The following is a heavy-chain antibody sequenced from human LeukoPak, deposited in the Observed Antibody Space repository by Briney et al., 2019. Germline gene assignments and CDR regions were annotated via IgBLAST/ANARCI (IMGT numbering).Heavy chain of an antibody. CDR3: AKTGRSSWDFDY. CDR1: GFTFSSYA. D-gene: IGHD6-13*01. J-gene: IGHJ4*02. Sequence: GGSLRLSCAASGFTFSSYAMSWVRQAPGKGLEWVSAISASGGTTYYADSVKGRFTISRDNSKNTLYLQMNSLRAEDTAVYYCAKTGRSSWDFDYWSQGTLVTVSS. CDR2: ISASGGTT. V-gene: IGHV3-23*01.